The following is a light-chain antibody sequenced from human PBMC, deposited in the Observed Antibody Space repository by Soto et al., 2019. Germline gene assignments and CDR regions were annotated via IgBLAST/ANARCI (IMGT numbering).Light chain of an antibody. CDR1: QSVNTY. CDR3: QQGYSNPWT. J-gene: IGKJ1*01. CDR2: AAS. V-gene: IGKV1-39*01. Sequence: QMNQSPSSLSASVGDRVTITCRASQSVNTYLQWYQQKAGQAPKLLIYAASNLQSGVPSRFSGRGSGTDFTLTVESLLPEDFATYYCQQGYSNPWTFGQGTKVDIK.